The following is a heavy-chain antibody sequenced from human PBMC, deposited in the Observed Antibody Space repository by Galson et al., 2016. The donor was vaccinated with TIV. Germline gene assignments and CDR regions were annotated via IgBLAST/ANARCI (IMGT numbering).Heavy chain of an antibody. CDR2: VYPSGNT. Sequence: ETLSLTCTVSGGSVTSSHWSCIRQPAGKGLEWIGRVYPSGNTNYSPSLKSRVTMSLDTSTNQFSLNLMSVTAADTAVYYCARGTWSTDSWSGYAFYALDVWGQGTTVTVPS. CDR1: GGSVTSSH. J-gene: IGHJ6*02. CDR3: ARGTWSTDSWSGYAFYALDV. D-gene: IGHD3-3*01. V-gene: IGHV4-4*07.